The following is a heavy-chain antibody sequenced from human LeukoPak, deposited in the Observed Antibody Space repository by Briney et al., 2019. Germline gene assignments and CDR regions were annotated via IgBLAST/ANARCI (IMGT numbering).Heavy chain of an antibody. CDR1: GYTFTNYA. Sequence: ASVKVSCKASGYTFTNYAINWVRQAPGQGLEWMGWISGYNGDTKFLRKLQDRVTLTSDTSTSTAYMELRSLRSDDTAVYFCARGGSSWSAEYFQHWGQGTLVTVSS. CDR3: ARGGSSWSAEYFQH. CDR2: ISGYNGDT. V-gene: IGHV1-18*01. D-gene: IGHD6-13*01. J-gene: IGHJ1*01.